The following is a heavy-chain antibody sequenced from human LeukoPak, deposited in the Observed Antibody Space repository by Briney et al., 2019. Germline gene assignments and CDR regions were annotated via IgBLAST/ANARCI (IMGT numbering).Heavy chain of an antibody. D-gene: IGHD5/OR15-5a*01. CDR2: IYYSGST. CDR3: ARDSSTTHYYYYGMDV. CDR1: GGSISSYY. Sequence: LETLSLTCTVSGGSISSYYWSWIRQPPGKGLEWIGSIYYSGSTNYNPSLKSRVTISVDTSKNQFSLKLSSVTAADTAVYYCARDSSTTHYYYYGMDVWGQGTTVTVSS. V-gene: IGHV4-59*01. J-gene: IGHJ6*02.